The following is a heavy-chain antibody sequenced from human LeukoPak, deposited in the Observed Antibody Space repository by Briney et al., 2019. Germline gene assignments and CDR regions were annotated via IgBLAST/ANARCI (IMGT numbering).Heavy chain of an antibody. CDR1: GFTFSSYA. J-gene: IGHJ6*02. D-gene: IGHD2-2*03. V-gene: IGHV3-23*01. CDR2: ISGSGGST. CDR3: AKDLGYCSSTSCSYGMDV. Sequence: GASLRLSCAASGFTFSSYAMSWVRQAPGKGLEWVSAISGSGGSTYYADSAKGRFTISRDNSKNTLYLQMNSLRAEDTAVYYCAKDLGYCSSTSCSYGMDVWGQGTTVTVSS.